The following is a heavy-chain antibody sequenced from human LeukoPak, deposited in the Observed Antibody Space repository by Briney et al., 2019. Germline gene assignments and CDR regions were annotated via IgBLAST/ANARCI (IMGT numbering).Heavy chain of an antibody. Sequence: SETLSLTCTVSGGSISSSTYYWGWIRQPPGKGLEWIGSIYSSGSTYYNSSLNHRITISVDTSKNQFSLKLGSVTAADTAVYYCASPVLAAAGQIDYWGQGTLVTVSS. J-gene: IGHJ4*02. CDR2: IYSSGST. D-gene: IGHD6-13*01. V-gene: IGHV4-39*01. CDR1: GGSISSSTYY. CDR3: ASPVLAAAGQIDY.